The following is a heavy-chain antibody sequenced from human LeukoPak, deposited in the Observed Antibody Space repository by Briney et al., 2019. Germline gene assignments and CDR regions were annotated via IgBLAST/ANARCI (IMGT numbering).Heavy chain of an antibody. V-gene: IGHV4-39*01. CDR1: GGSISSSSYY. D-gene: IGHD3-10*01. CDR3: ARQDLWFGELSGWFDP. Sequence: KPSETLSLTCTVSGGSISSSSYYWGWIRQPPGKGLEWIGSIYYSGSTYYNPSLKSRVTISVDTSKNQSSLKLSSVTAADTAVYYCARQDLWFGELSGWFDPWGQGTLVTVSS. CDR2: IYYSGST. J-gene: IGHJ5*02.